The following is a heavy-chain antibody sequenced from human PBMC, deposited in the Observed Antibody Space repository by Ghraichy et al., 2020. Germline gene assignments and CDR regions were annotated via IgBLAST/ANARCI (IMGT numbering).Heavy chain of an antibody. CDR3: AKDGTIRITMRGAIPWFDP. CDR1: GFTFSSYA. CDR2: ISDSGTTT. V-gene: IGHV3-23*01. J-gene: IGHJ5*02. D-gene: IGHD3-22*01. Sequence: GGSLRLSCAASGFTFSSYAMSWVRQTPGKGLEWVSGISDSGTTTHYADSVKGRFTISRDNSKNTLYLQMNSLRAEDTATYYCAKDGTIRITMRGAIPWFDPWGQGTLVTVSS.